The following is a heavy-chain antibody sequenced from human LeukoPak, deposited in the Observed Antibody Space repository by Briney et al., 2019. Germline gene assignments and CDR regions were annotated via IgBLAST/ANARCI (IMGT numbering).Heavy chain of an antibody. Sequence: PGGSLRLSCAASGFTFSNAWMNWVRQAPGKGLEWVGRIKRKTDGGTTDYAAPVKGRFTISRDDSKNTLFLQMNSLKTEDTAVYYCTTRHYYDSDFGYWGQGTLVTVSS. CDR3: TTRHYYDSDFGY. J-gene: IGHJ4*02. CDR1: GFTFSNAW. V-gene: IGHV3-15*01. D-gene: IGHD3-22*01. CDR2: IKRKTDGGTT.